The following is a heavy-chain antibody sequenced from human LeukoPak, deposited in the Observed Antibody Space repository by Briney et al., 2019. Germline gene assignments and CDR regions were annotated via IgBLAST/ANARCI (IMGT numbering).Heavy chain of an antibody. J-gene: IGHJ3*02. CDR2: TSGGGDDA. Sequence: PGGSLRLSCAASGFTVSSNYMTWVRQAPGKGLEWVSATSGGGDDAHYADAVKGRFTISRDNPRNTLYLQMDSLRAEDTAVYYCAKDLMMLRSTINHAFDIWGQGTMVTVSS. CDR1: GFTVSSNY. CDR3: AKDLMMLRSTINHAFDI. V-gene: IGHV3-23*01. D-gene: IGHD3-3*01.